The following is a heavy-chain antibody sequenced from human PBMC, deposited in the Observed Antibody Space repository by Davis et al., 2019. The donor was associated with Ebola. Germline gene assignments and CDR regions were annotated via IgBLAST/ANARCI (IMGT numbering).Heavy chain of an antibody. J-gene: IGHJ6*02. CDR2: IYHSGST. Sequence: MPSETLSLTCTVSGYSISSGYYWGWIRQPPGKGLEWIGSIYHSGSTYYNPSLKSRVTISVDTSKNQFPLKLSSVTAADTAVYYCARDSRWLVPGTYYYYGMDVWGQGTTVTVSS. CDR3: ARDSRWLVPGTYYYYGMDV. V-gene: IGHV4-38-2*02. D-gene: IGHD6-19*01. CDR1: GYSISSGYY.